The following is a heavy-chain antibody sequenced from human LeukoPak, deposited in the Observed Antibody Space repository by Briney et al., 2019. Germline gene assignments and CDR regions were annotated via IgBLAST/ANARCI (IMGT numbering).Heavy chain of an antibody. CDR3: AKDSSAGQHIVVVIAHYPLGE. V-gene: IGHV3-30*02. D-gene: IGHD2-21*01. Sequence: GGSLRLSCAASGFTFSSYGMHWVRQAPGKRLEWVAFIRYDGSNKYYADSVKGRFTISRGNSKNTLYLQMNSLRAEDTAVYYCAKDSSAGQHIVVVIAHYPLGEWGQGTLITVSS. CDR2: IRYDGSNK. CDR1: GFTFSSYG. J-gene: IGHJ4*02.